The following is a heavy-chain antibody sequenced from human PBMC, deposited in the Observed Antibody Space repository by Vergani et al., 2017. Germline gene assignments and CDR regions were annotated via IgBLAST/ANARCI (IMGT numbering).Heavy chain of an antibody. CDR1: FDSIRNLY. Sequence: VQLQESGPGLVKSSETLSLTCSVSFDSIRNLYCNWIRQPPRKGLEWIGSIHYSENTNYNPSLKTRVTISVDTSKNQFSLTLPSVTAADTAVYYCASDTHSGQRADRWGQGILVTVTS. V-gene: IGHV4-59*11. D-gene: IGHD6-19*01. CDR2: IHYSENT. J-gene: IGHJ5*02. CDR3: ASDTHSGQRADR.